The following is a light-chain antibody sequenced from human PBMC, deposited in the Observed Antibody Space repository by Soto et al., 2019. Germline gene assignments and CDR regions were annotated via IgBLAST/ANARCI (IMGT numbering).Light chain of an antibody. CDR3: VLYMGSGIGV. V-gene: IGLV8-61*01. Sequence: QAVVTQEPSFSVSPGGTVTLTCGLNSGSVSISYYPSWYQQTPGQAPRTLIYSTNSRSSGVPDRFSGSILGNKAALTITGAQADDESDYYCVLYMGSGIGVFGGGTKLTVL. CDR1: SGSVSISYY. CDR2: STN. J-gene: IGLJ3*02.